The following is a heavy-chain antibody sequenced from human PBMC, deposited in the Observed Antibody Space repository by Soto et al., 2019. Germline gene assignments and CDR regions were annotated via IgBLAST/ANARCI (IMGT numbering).Heavy chain of an antibody. CDR2: IYYSGST. J-gene: IGHJ4*02. CDR3: ARDARYYYDSSGFDY. CDR1: GGPISSGDYY. D-gene: IGHD3-22*01. V-gene: IGHV4-30-4*01. Sequence: QVQLQESGPGLVKPSQTLSLTCTVSGGPISSGDYYWSWIRQPPGKGLEWIGYIYYSGSTYYNPSLKSRVTISVDTSKNPFSLKLSSVTAADTAVYYCARDARYYYDSSGFDYWGQGTLVTVSS.